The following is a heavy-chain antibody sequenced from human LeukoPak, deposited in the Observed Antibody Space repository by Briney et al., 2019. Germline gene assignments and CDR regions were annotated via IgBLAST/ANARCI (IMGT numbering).Heavy chain of an antibody. Sequence: GGSLRLSCVASGFPFSSYWMTWVRQAPGKGLEWVANIKQDGSKKSYVDSVKGRFTISRDNAKNSLYLQMNSLRAEDTAVYYCARAGTSIDYWGQGTLVTVSS. D-gene: IGHD1-1*01. J-gene: IGHJ4*02. V-gene: IGHV3-7*01. CDR1: GFPFSSYW. CDR3: ARAGTSIDY. CDR2: IKQDGSKK.